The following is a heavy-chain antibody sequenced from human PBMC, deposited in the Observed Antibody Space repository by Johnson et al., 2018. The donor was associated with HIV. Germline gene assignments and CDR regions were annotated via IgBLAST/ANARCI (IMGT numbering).Heavy chain of an antibody. CDR1: GFPFSSYA. CDR2: ISGSGGST. D-gene: IGHD3-22*01. Sequence: VQLVESGGGLVQPGGSLRLSCAASGFPFSSYALRWVSQAPGQGLEWVSAISGSGGSTHYADSVKGRFTISRDNSKNTLYLQMNSLRAEDTAVYYCARERNMIVVDDDAFDIWGQGTMVTVSS. J-gene: IGHJ3*02. CDR3: ARERNMIVVDDDAFDI. V-gene: IGHV3-23*04.